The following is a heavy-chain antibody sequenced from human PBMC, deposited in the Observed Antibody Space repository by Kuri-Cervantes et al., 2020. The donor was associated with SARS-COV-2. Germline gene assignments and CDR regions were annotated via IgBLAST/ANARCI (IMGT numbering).Heavy chain of an antibody. CDR3: AKDLGGYDRGAFDI. J-gene: IGHJ3*02. V-gene: IGHV3-30*02. D-gene: IGHD5-12*01. CDR2: IRYDGSNR. Sequence: GGSLRLSCAASGFTFSSYGMHWVRQAPGKGLEWVAFIRYDGSNRYYADSVKGRFTISRDNSKNTLYLQMNSLRAEDTAVYYCAKDLGGYDRGAFDIWGQWTMVTVSS. CDR1: GFTFSSYG.